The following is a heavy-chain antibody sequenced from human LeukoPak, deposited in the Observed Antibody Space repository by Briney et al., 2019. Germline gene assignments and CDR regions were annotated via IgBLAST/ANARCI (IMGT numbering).Heavy chain of an antibody. D-gene: IGHD4-11*01. Sequence: GGSLRLSCAASGITLSTHTMNWVRQAPGKGLEWVSSIDPSSSYIYYAELVKGRFTISGDNAKNSLYLQMNSLRAEDTAVYYCARSSNYGDYWGQGTLVTVSS. CDR2: IDPSSSYI. CDR3: ARSSNYGDY. CDR1: GITLSTHT. V-gene: IGHV3-21*01. J-gene: IGHJ4*02.